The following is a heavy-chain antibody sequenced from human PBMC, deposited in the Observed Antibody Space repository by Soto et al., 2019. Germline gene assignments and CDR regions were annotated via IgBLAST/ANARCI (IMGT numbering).Heavy chain of an antibody. CDR1: GGSISSNNW. Sequence: PSETLSLTXAVSGGSISSNNWWIWVRQPPGKGLEWIGGIYHSGSTNYNPSFKSRGIISVDKSKNQFSLNLSSVTAADTAVYYCATRRDGSGSLDYWGHGTLVTVSS. V-gene: IGHV4-4*02. J-gene: IGHJ4*01. CDR3: ATRRDGSGSLDY. D-gene: IGHD3-10*01. CDR2: IYHSGST.